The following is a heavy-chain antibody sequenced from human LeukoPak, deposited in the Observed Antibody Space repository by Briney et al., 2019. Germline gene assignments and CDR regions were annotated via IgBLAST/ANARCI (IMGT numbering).Heavy chain of an antibody. J-gene: IGHJ4*02. D-gene: IGHD3-3*01. Sequence: SVKVSCKASGYTFTSYDINWVRQAPGQGLEWMGGIIPIFGTANYAQKFQGRVTITTDESTSTAYMELSSLRSEDTAVYYCARGYYDFWSGPPPLDYWGQGTLVTVSS. CDR3: ARGYYDFWSGPPPLDY. V-gene: IGHV1-69*05. CDR2: IIPIFGTA. CDR1: GYTFTSYD.